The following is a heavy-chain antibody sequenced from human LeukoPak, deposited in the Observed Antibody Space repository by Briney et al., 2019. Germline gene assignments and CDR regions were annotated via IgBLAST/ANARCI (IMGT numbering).Heavy chain of an antibody. Sequence: SETLSLTCAVSGGSISSSNWWSWVRQPPGKGLEWIGEIYHSGSTNYNPSLKSRVTISVDKSKNQLSLKLSSVTAADTAVYYCASLKQQLVNWFDPWGQGTLVTVSS. CDR2: IYHSGST. CDR1: GGSISSSNW. D-gene: IGHD6-13*01. V-gene: IGHV4-4*02. CDR3: ASLKQQLVNWFDP. J-gene: IGHJ5*02.